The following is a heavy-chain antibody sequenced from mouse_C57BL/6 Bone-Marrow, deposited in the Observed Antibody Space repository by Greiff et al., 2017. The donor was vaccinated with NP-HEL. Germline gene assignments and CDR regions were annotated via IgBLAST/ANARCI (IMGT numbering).Heavy chain of an antibody. CDR1: GYTFTGYW. CDR2: ILPGSGST. V-gene: IGHV1-9*01. CDR3: ARYRFRYDVETYYFDY. D-gene: IGHD2-12*01. Sequence: QVQLQQSGAELMKPGASVKLSCKATGYTFTGYWIEWVKQRPGHGLEWIGEILPGSGSTNYNEKFKGKATFTADTSSNTAYMQLSSLTPEDSAIYDCARYRFRYDVETYYFDYWGQGTTLTVSS. J-gene: IGHJ2*01.